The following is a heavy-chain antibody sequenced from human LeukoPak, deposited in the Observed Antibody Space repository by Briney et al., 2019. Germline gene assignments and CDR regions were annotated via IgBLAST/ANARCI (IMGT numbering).Heavy chain of an antibody. V-gene: IGHV4-59*01. J-gene: IGHJ4*02. D-gene: IGHD2-15*01. Sequence: SETLSLTCTVSGGSISSYYWSWIRQPPGKGLEWIGYIYYSGSTNYNPSLKSRVTISVDTSKNQFSLKLSSVTAADTAVYYCARTYCSGGSCSDYWGQGTLVTVSS. CDR3: ARTYCSGGSCSDY. CDR1: GGSISSYY. CDR2: IYYSGST.